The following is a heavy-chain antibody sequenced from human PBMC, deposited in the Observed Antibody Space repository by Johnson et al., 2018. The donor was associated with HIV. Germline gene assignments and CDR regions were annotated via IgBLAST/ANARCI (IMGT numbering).Heavy chain of an antibody. CDR3: ASSRRGQQLVPLAFDI. J-gene: IGHJ3*02. CDR2: IKQDGSEK. Sequence: VQLVESGGGVVQPGRSLRLSCTASGFTFSTYWMSWVRQAPGKGLEWVANIKQDGSEKYYVDSVTGRFTISRDNAKNSLYLQMNSLRAEDTAVYYCASSRRGQQLVPLAFDIWGQGTMVTVSS. V-gene: IGHV3-7*02. CDR1: GFTFSTYW. D-gene: IGHD6-13*01.